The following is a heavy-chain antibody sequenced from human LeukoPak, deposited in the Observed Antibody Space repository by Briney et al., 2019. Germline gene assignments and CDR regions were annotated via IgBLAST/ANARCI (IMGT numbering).Heavy chain of an antibody. CDR3: ARAAYDNSGYLTL. CDR2: IWYDGTNK. D-gene: IGHD3-22*01. Sequence: PGRSLRLSCAASGFTFSSYAMHWVRQAPGKGLEWVAVIWYDGTNKYYADSVKGRFTISRDSPKNTLYLQMNSLRAEDTAVYYRARAAYDNSGYLTLWGQGTLVTVSS. CDR1: GFTFSSYA. J-gene: IGHJ4*02. V-gene: IGHV3-33*01.